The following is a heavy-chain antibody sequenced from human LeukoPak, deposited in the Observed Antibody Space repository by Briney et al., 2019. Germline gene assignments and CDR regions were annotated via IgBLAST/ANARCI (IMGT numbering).Heavy chain of an antibody. CDR3: ARRTTVTIPFGY. CDR2: ISSSSSYI. J-gene: IGHJ4*02. V-gene: IGHV3-21*01. D-gene: IGHD4-11*01. CDR1: GFSFSSYS. Sequence: GGSLRLSCAASGFSFSSYSMNWVRQAPGKGLEWVSSISSSSSYIYYADSVKGRFTISRDNAKNSLYLQMNSLRAEDTAVYYCARRTTVTIPFGYWGQGTLVTVSS.